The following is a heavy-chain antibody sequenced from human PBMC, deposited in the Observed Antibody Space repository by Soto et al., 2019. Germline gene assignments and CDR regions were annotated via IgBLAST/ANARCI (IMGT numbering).Heavy chain of an antibody. Sequence: GGSLRLSCAASGFTFSSYAMSWVRQAPGKGLEWVSAISGSGGSTYYADSVKGRFTISRDNSKNTLYLQMNSLRAEDTAVYYCAKEIVGYDYGEPYFDYWGQGTLVTVSS. D-gene: IGHD4-17*01. CDR1: GFTFSSYA. V-gene: IGHV3-23*01. CDR3: AKEIVGYDYGEPYFDY. J-gene: IGHJ4*02. CDR2: ISGSGGST.